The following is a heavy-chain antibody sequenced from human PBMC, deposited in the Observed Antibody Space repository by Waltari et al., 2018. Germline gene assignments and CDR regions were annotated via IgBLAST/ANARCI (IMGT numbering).Heavy chain of an antibody. Sequence: QVQLVQSGAEVKKPGSAVKVSCKASGYTFTRYDINWVRKATGQGLEWMGWMNPNSGNTGYAQKFQGRVTITRNTSISTAYMELSSLRSEATAVYYCARESETYSSGWYTESEFDYWGQGTLVTVSS. CDR1: GYTFTRYD. D-gene: IGHD6-19*01. CDR3: ARESETYSSGWYTESEFDY. V-gene: IGHV1-8*03. CDR2: MNPNSGNT. J-gene: IGHJ4*02.